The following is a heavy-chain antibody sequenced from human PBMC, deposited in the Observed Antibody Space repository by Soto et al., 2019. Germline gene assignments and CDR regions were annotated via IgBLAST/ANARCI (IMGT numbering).Heavy chain of an antibody. CDR1: GYLFTGYY. CDR3: ARGILPAEYYDFWTATH. J-gene: IGHJ4*02. D-gene: IGHD3-3*01. Sequence: ASVKVSCKASGYLFTGYYIHWVRQAPGQGLEWMGWIHPNTGDTHYAQKFQGRITVTRDTSITTAYLDVTRLRSDDTAIYYCARGILPAEYYDFWTATHWGQGTLVTVSS. CDR2: IHPNTGDT. V-gene: IGHV1-2*02.